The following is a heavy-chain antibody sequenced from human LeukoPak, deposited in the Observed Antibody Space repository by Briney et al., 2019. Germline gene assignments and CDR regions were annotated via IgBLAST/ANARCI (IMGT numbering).Heavy chain of an antibody. V-gene: IGHV1-69*13. J-gene: IGHJ6*04. CDR2: IIPIFGTA. CDR1: GGTFSSYA. Sequence: GASVKVSCKASGGTFSSYAISWVRQAPGQGLEWMGGIIPIFGTANYAQKFQGRVTITADESTSTAYMELSSLRSEDTAVYYCARIPPEGPYYYYYGMDVWGKGTTVTVSS. D-gene: IGHD1-14*01. CDR3: ARIPPEGPYYYYYGMDV.